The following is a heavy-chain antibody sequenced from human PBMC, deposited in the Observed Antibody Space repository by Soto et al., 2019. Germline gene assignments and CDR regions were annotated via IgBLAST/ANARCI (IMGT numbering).Heavy chain of an antibody. D-gene: IGHD1-26*01. CDR2: INHSGST. V-gene: IGHV4-34*01. Sequence: SETLSLTCAVYGGSFSGYYWSWIRQPPGKGLERIGEINHSGSTNYNPSLKSRVTISVDTSKNQFSLKLSSVTAADTAVYYCARLVSGSYCGSSTRYGMDVWGQGTTVTVSS. CDR3: ARLVSGSYCGSSTRYGMDV. J-gene: IGHJ6*02. CDR1: GGSFSGYY.